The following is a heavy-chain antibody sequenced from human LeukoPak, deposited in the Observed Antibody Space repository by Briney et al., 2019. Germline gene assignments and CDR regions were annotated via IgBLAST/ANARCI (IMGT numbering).Heavy chain of an antibody. CDR3: AKGSGGSYYGYFDY. V-gene: IGHV3-30*18. CDR2: VSHDGTNE. J-gene: IGHJ4*02. CDR1: GFTFSSYG. Sequence: GRSLRLSCAASGFTFSSYGMHWVRQAPGKGLEWVAVVSHDGTNEFSEDSVKGRFTISRDNSKDTLYLQMNSLRAEDTAVYYCAKGSGGSYYGYFDYWGQGTLVTVSS. D-gene: IGHD1-26*01.